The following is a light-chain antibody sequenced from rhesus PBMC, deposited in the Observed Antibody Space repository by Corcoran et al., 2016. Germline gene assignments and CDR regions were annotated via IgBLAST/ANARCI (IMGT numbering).Light chain of an antibody. V-gene: IGKV1-74*01. CDR3: QHNYGTPYS. CDR2: KAS. Sequence: DIQMTQSPSSLSASVGDRVTITCRASANVNNYLNWYPQKPGKAPKLLIYKASALQLGVPSRFSGSGSGTDYTFNISSLQSEDVATYYCQHNYGTPYSFGQGTKVEIK. CDR1: ANVNNY. J-gene: IGKJ2*01.